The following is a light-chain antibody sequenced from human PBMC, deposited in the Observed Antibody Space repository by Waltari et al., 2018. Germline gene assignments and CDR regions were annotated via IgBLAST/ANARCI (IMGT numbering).Light chain of an antibody. CDR3: QTGGHGTWV. CDR2: VSRDGSH. CDR1: SGHSTNV. V-gene: IGLV4-69*01. J-gene: IGLJ3*02. Sequence: HLVLTQSPSASASLVSPVKLTCTLTSGHSTNVIAWLTQRPAKGTRFLRRVSRDGSHCKGDAILVRFSASTCGTGRSLPICGGGSEDESDLYCQTGGHGTWVFGGGTK.